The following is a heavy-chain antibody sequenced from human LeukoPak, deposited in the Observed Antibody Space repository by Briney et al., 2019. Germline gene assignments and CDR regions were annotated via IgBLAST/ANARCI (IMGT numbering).Heavy chain of an antibody. CDR2: IHTSGST. J-gene: IGHJ3*01. V-gene: IGHV4-61*02. CDR1: GDSISSGSYY. Sequence: SETLSLTCTVSGDSISSGSYYWSWIRQPAGKGLEWIGRIHTSGSTNYNPSLKSRVTISGDTSKNQFSLKLSSVTAADTAIFYCASFSSTSWAFDVWGQGTMVTVSS. D-gene: IGHD2-2*01. CDR3: ASFSSTSWAFDV.